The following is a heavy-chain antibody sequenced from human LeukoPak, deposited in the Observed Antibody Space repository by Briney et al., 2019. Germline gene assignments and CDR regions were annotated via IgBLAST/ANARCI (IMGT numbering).Heavy chain of an antibody. D-gene: IGHD3-22*01. CDR2: IDPSDSYT. CDR1: GYGFTTYW. J-gene: IGHJ4*02. Sequence: GESLKISCKGSGYGFTTYWINWLRQMPGKGLEWMGRIDPSDSYTNYSPSFQGHVTISADKSISTAYLQWSSLKASDTAMYYCARDDSGLNWGQGTLVTVSS. CDR3: ARDDSGLN. V-gene: IGHV5-10-1*01.